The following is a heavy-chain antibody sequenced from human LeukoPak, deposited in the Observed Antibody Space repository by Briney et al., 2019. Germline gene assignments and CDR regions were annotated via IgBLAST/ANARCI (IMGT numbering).Heavy chain of an antibody. J-gene: IGHJ6*02. D-gene: IGHD3-10*01. Sequence: ASVKVSCKASGYTFTSYGISWVRQAPGQGLEWMGWISAYNGNTNYAQKLQGRVTMTTDTSTGTAYMELRSLRSDDTAVYYCAATMVRGAHLYYGMDVWGQGTTVTVSS. CDR3: AATMVRGAHLYYGMDV. V-gene: IGHV1-18*01. CDR1: GYTFTSYG. CDR2: ISAYNGNT.